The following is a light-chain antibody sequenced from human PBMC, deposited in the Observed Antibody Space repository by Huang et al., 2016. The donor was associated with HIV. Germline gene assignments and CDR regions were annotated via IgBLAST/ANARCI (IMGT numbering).Light chain of an antibody. CDR1: QSLLHSNGYNY. CDR3: MQSLQTIT. CDR2: LGA. J-gene: IGKJ5*01. V-gene: IGKV2-28*01. Sequence: DIVMTQSPLSLSVTPGEPASISCRSSQSLLHSNGYNYLVWYLQRPGQSPQLLIYLGANRASGVPDRCSGGGSGTDFTLKISRVEAEDIGVYYCMQSLQTITFGQGTRLEIK.